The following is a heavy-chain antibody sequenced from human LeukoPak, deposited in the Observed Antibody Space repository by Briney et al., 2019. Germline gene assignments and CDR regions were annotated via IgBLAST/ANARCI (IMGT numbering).Heavy chain of an antibody. Sequence: SETLSLTCSVSGGSISTSSSYWGWIRQPPVKGLEWIGSFYNSGSTYYNPSLKSRVTVSLDTSKNQFSLKLSSVTAADTAVYYCARWPRYSGYDSSDYWGQGTLVTVSS. V-gene: IGHV4-39*07. CDR2: FYNSGST. J-gene: IGHJ4*02. CDR1: GGSISTSSSY. CDR3: ARWPRYSGYDSSDY. D-gene: IGHD5-12*01.